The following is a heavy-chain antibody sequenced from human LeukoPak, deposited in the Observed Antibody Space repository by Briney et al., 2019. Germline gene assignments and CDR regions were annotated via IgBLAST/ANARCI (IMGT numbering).Heavy chain of an antibody. Sequence: ASVKVSCKASGGTFTGYYMHWVRQAPGQGLEWMGRINPNSGGTNYAQKFQGRVTMTRDTSISTAYMELSRLRSDDTAVYYCARPPVGSTYYFDYWGQGTLVTVSS. CDR3: ARPPVGSTYYFDY. CDR1: GGTFTGYY. V-gene: IGHV1-2*06. D-gene: IGHD3-16*01. CDR2: INPNSGGT. J-gene: IGHJ4*02.